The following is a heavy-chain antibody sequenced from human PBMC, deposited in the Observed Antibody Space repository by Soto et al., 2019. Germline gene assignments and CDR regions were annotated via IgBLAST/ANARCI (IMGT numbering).Heavy chain of an antibody. CDR2: ISSSSSYI. Sequence: PGGSLRLSCAASGFTFSSYSMNWVRQAPGKGLEWVSSISSSSSYIYYADSVKGRFTISSDNAKNSLYLQMNSLRAEDTAVYYCAREGGVVIRGYNWFDPWGQGT. V-gene: IGHV3-21*01. D-gene: IGHD3-3*01. J-gene: IGHJ5*02. CDR1: GFTFSSYS. CDR3: AREGGVVIRGYNWFDP.